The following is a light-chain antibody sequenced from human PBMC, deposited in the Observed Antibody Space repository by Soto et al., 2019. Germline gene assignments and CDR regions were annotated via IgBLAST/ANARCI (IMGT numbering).Light chain of an antibody. J-gene: IGLJ1*01. V-gene: IGLV2-23*01. CDR1: SSDVGDNY. CDR2: EGN. Sequence: QSVLTQPPSASGSPGQSVTISCTGTSSDVGDNYVSWYQQHLGKAPKLMIYEGNKRPSGVSNRFSGSKSANTASLTISGLQAEDEADYYCCSYAGSNTYVFGTGTKLTVL. CDR3: CSYAGSNTYV.